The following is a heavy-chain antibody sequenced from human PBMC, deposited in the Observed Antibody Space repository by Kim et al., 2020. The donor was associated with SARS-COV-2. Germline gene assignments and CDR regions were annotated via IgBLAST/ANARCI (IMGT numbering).Heavy chain of an antibody. CDR2: IYPGDSDV. CDR3: ARQEVVGTSGSYTVDGFDS. V-gene: IGHV5-51*01. J-gene: IGHJ5*01. CDR1: GYNFNNYW. Sequence: GESLKISCKASGYNFNNYWIGWVRQRSGKGLEWMGIIYPGDSDVRYNPSFQGQVTLSVDRSISAAYLQWRSLNTSDTAIYFCARQEVVGTSGSYTVDGFDSWGQGTRVTVSS. D-gene: IGHD3-10*01.